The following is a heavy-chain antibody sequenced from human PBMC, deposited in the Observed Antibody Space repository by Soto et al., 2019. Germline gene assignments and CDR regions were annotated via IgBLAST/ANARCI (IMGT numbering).Heavy chain of an antibody. J-gene: IGHJ4*02. CDR3: ARRSSDYYLDLDY. Sequence: QVQLVECGGGVVQPGRSLRLSCAASGFTFSSYAMHWVRQAPGKGLEWVAVISYDGSSKFYADSVKGRFTISRDNSKNTLYLQMNSLRTEDTAVYYCARRSSDYYLDLDYWGQGTLVTVSS. V-gene: IGHV3-30-3*01. CDR2: ISYDGSSK. CDR1: GFTFSSYA. D-gene: IGHD3-22*01.